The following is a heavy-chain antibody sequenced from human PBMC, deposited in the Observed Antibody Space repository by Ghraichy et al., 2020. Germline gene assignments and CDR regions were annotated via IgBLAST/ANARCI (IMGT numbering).Heavy chain of an antibody. V-gene: IGHV4-30-2*01. CDR2: IYHSGST. J-gene: IGHJ4*02. CDR3: ARGYYGLGSYYDY. Sequence: SETLSLTCAVSGGSISSGGYSWSWIRQPPGKGLEWIGYIYHSGSTYYNPSLKSRVTISVDRSKNQFSLKLSSVTAADTAVYYCARGYYGLGSYYDYWGQGTLVTVSS. CDR1: GGSISSGGYS. D-gene: IGHD3-10*01.